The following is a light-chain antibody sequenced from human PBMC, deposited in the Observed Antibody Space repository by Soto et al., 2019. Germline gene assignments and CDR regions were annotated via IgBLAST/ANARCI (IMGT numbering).Light chain of an antibody. CDR2: QAS. Sequence: DIQMTQSPSTLSASVGDRVTITCRASQSISSWLAWYQQKPGKAPKLLISQASSLESGVPSRFSGSGSETEFTLTISGLQPDDFASYYCQQYNSYSLTFGQGTKVEVK. CDR1: QSISSW. CDR3: QQYNSYSLT. V-gene: IGKV1-5*03. J-gene: IGKJ1*01.